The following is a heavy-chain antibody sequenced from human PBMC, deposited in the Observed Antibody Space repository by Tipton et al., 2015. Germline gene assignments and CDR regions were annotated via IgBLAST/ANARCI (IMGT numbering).Heavy chain of an antibody. D-gene: IGHD5-12*01. J-gene: IGHJ6*02. CDR1: GFTFSSWW. CDR2: IASDGSTT. V-gene: IGHV3-74*01. Sequence: GSLRLSCAASGFTFSSWWMHWVRQAPGKGLVWVSRIASDGSTTDYADSVKGRFTVSRDNAKNTLYLQMNSLRAEDTAVYYCAKDLEPTFPLAGYRGMDVWGQGTTVTVSS. CDR3: AKDLEPTFPLAGYRGMDV.